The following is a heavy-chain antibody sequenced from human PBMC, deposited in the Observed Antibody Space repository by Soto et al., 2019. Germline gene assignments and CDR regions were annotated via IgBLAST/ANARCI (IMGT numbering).Heavy chain of an antibody. CDR1: GFTFSSYS. V-gene: IGHV3-21*01. CDR2: ISSSSSYI. J-gene: IGHJ6*02. CDR3: ARAPTTGFTADYGMDV. Sequence: GGSLRLSCAASGFTFSSYSMNWVRQAPGKGLEWVSSISSSSSYIYYADSVKSRFTISRDNAKNSLYLQMNSLRAEDTAVYYCARAPTTGFTADYGMDVWGQGTTVTVSS. D-gene: IGHD4-17*01.